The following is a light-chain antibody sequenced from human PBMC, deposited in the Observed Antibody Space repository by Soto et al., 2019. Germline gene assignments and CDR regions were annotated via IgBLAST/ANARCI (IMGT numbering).Light chain of an antibody. CDR2: DAS. CDR3: QQYNSYSQAS. J-gene: IGKJ1*01. V-gene: IGKV1-33*01. Sequence: DIQMTQSPSSLSASVGDRVTITCQASQDISNYLNWYQQKPGKAPKLLIYDASNLETGVPSRFSGSGSGTEFTLTISSLEPDDFATYHCQQYNSYSQASFGQGTKVDIK. CDR1: QDISNY.